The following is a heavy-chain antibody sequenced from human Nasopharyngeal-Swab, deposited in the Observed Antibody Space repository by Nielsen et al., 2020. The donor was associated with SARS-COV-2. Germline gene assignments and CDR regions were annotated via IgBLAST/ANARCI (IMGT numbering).Heavy chain of an antibody. CDR1: GGSFSGYY. CDR3: ARRLKPAAMPGGFDP. CDR2: INHSGST. Sequence: SETLSLTCAVYGGSFSGYYWSWIRQPPGKGLEWIGEINHSGSTNYNPSLKSRVTISVDTSKNQFSLKLSSVTAADTAVYYCARRLKPAAMPGGFDPWGQGTLVTFSS. D-gene: IGHD2-2*01. J-gene: IGHJ5*02. V-gene: IGHV4-34*01.